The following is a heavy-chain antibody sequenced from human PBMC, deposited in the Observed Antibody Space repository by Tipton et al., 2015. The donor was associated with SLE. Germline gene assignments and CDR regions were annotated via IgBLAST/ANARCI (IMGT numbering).Heavy chain of an antibody. D-gene: IGHD1-26*01. V-gene: IGHV4-59*01. CDR2: IHYSGTT. J-gene: IGHJ3*02. Sequence: TLSLTCTVSDGSISVDCWNWFRQPPGKGLEWIGYIHYSGTTHDNPSLKSRVTMSVDMSKNQFSLRLTSVTATDTAVYYCARTLGAIAHTVYDAFDIWGQGKMVTVSS. CDR1: DGSISVDC. CDR3: ARTLGAIAHTVYDAFDI.